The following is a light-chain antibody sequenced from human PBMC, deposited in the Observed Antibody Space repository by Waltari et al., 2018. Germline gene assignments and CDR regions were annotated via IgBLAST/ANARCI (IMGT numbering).Light chain of an antibody. CDR2: YKPDSGT. J-gene: IGLJ3*02. CDR3: MILYNNAVV. V-gene: IGLV5-45*01. Sequence: QAVLTQPASLSASPGASASLTCTLRRDIHVGTSQLYWYQQTPGSPPQFLVKYKPDSGTQLGSGVPSRFSGSKDTSANAGILLISGLQSEDEADYYCMILYNNAVVFGGGTKVTVL. CDR1: RDIHVGTSQ.